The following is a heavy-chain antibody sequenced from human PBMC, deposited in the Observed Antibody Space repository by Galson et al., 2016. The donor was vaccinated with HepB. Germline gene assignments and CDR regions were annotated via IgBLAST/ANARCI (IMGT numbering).Heavy chain of an antibody. J-gene: IGHJ4*02. CDR3: AKDKWNPMVEAPFDY. Sequence: SLRLSCAASGFPFTNYALSWVRQAPGKGLEWVSHISKSGDTTYYADSVKGRFTISRDNSENTLYLQMDSLRGEDTATYYCAKDKWNPMVEAPFDYWGQGTPVIVSS. CDR2: ISKSGDTT. CDR1: GFPFTNYA. D-gene: IGHD3-10*01. V-gene: IGHV3-23*01.